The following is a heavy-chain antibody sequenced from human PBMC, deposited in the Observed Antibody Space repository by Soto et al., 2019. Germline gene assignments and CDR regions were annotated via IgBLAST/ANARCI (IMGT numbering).Heavy chain of an antibody. CDR2: INDDGRRT. CDR3: ARRHRPSYTSDY. CDR1: GFTFSSYW. Sequence: EVQLVESGGGLVQPGGSLRLSCAASGFTFSSYWMHWVRQAPGKGLEWVSRINDDGRRTSYADSVKGRFTISRDNAKNTLYLQMNSLRDDDTARSYCARRHRPSYTSDYWGQGTLVTVSS. D-gene: IGHD4-4*01. V-gene: IGHV3-74*01. J-gene: IGHJ4*02.